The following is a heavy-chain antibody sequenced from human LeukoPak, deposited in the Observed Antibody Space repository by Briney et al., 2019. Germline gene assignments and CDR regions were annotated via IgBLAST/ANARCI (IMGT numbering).Heavy chain of an antibody. CDR1: GVAFSSCG. Sequence: GGCLRLSRAASGVAFSSCGMHWVREAPGEGLEWVAVIWSDGSNENYAASAKGRFTISRYNSKSTLYLQMNTLRAEDTAVYYCARDPGGQPFDYWGQGTPVTVSS. D-gene: IGHD6-25*01. V-gene: IGHV3-33*01. CDR2: IWSDGSNE. J-gene: IGHJ4*02. CDR3: ARDPGGQPFDY.